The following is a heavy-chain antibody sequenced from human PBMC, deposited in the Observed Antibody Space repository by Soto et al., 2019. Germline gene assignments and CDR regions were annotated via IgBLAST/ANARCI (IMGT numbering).Heavy chain of an antibody. CDR2: IIPIFGTA. V-gene: IGHV1-69*01. Sequence: QVQLVQSGAEVKKPGSSVKVSCKASGGTFSSYAISWVRQAPGQGLEWMGGIIPIFGTANYAQKFQGRVTITADESTSTAYMELSSLRSEDMAVYYCAHNWNLGNYYYYGMDVWGQGTTVTVSS. D-gene: IGHD1-7*01. CDR1: GGTFSSYA. J-gene: IGHJ6*02. CDR3: AHNWNLGNYYYYGMDV.